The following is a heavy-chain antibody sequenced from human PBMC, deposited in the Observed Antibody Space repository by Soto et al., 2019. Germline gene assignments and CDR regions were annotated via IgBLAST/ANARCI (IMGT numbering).Heavy chain of an antibody. CDR2: ISYDGANK. Sequence: PVGSLRLSCAASGFRFSDYTMNWVRQAPGKGLEWLAIISYDGANKYYSDSLKGRFTISRDNSQNTLYLQMDNLTPEDTAVYFCARSMIDVGITTNYFDYWGQGTPVTV. D-gene: IGHD3-22*01. CDR3: ARSMIDVGITTNYFDY. CDR1: GFRFSDYT. V-gene: IGHV3-30-3*01. J-gene: IGHJ4*02.